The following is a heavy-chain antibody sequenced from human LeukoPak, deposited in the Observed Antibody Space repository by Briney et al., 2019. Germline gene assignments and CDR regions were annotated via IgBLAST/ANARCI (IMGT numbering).Heavy chain of an antibody. J-gene: IGHJ3*01. V-gene: IGHV3-11*03. D-gene: IGHD2-15*01. CDR2: ISTSGSST. CDR3: ARVPGRYAFDF. CDR1: GFTFSDYY. Sequence: PGGSLRLPCAASGFTFSDYYMSWIRQAPGKGLEWVSYISTSGSSTNYAESVKGRFTISRDNAKNSLYLQMDRLRGDDTAVYYCARVPGRYAFDFWGQGTMVTVSS.